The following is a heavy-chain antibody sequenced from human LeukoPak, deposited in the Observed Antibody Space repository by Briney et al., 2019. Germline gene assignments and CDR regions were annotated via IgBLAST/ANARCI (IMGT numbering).Heavy chain of an antibody. J-gene: IGHJ4*02. CDR2: ISSSGSTI. D-gene: IGHD5-18*01. V-gene: IGHV3-48*04. CDR3: ARWRYRYGRYFDY. Sequence: GGSLRLSCAASGFTFSSYSMNWVRQAPGKGLEWVSSISSSGSTIYYADSVKGRFTISRDNAKNSLYLQMNSLRAEDTAVYYCARWRYRYGRYFDYWGQGTLVTVSS. CDR1: GFTFSSYS.